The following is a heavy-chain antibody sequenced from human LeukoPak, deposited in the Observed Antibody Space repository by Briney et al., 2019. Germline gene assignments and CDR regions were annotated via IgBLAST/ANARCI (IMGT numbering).Heavy chain of an antibody. D-gene: IGHD2-15*01. CDR2: ISAYNGNT. Sequence: ASVKVSCKASGYTFTSYGISWVRQAPGQGLEWMGWISAYNGNTNYAQKLQGGVTMTTDTSTSTAYMELRSLRSDDTAVYYCARGGRLYCSGGSSYSSYYYYGMDVWGQGTTVTVSS. J-gene: IGHJ6*02. CDR1: GYTFTSYG. CDR3: ARGGRLYCSGGSSYSSYYYYGMDV. V-gene: IGHV1-18*01.